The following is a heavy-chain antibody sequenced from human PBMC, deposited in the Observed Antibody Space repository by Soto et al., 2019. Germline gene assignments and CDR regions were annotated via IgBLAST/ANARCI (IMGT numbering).Heavy chain of an antibody. Sequence: SETLSLTCIVSGESISSSSHYWGWIRQRPGKGLEWIGSIYYSGRTYYNPSFKSRVTISIDTSKNQFSLKLSSVTATDTAVYYCARQRTTVVTQAYFDHWGQGALVTVSS. CDR2: IYYSGRT. J-gene: IGHJ4*02. V-gene: IGHV4-39*01. CDR1: GESISSSSHY. CDR3: ARQRTTVVTQAYFDH. D-gene: IGHD2-21*02.